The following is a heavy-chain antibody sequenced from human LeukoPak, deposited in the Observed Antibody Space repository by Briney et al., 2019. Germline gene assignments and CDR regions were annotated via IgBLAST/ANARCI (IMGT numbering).Heavy chain of an antibody. V-gene: IGHV4-39*01. Sequence: SETLSLTCTVSGGSISSSSYYWGWIRQPPGKGLEWIGSIYYSGSTYYNPSLKSRVTISVDTSKNQFSLKLNSVTAADTAVYYCARLAGYYYDSSGYPKPSSLIDFWGQGTVVTVSS. CDR1: GGSISSSSYY. CDR3: ARLAGYYYDSSGYPKPSSLIDF. CDR2: IYYSGST. D-gene: IGHD3-22*01. J-gene: IGHJ4*02.